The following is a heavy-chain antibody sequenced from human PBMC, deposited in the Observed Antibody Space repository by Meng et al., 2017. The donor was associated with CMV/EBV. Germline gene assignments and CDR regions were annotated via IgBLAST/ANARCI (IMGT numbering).Heavy chain of an antibody. CDR2: IYYSGST. D-gene: IGHD3-10*02. Sequence: SETLSLTCTVSGGSISSGDYYWSWIRQPPGKGLEWIGYIYYSGSTYYNPSLKSRVTISVDTSKNQFSLKLSSVTAADTAVYYCARGITTLGWFDPWGQGTLVTVSS. J-gene: IGHJ5*02. V-gene: IGHV4-30-4*08. CDR1: GGSISSGDYY. CDR3: ARGITTLGWFDP.